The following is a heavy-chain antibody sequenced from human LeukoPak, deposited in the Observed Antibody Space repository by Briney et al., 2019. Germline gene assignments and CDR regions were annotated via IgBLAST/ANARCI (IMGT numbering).Heavy chain of an antibody. V-gene: IGHV3-30*03. D-gene: IGHD5-12*01. CDR2: VSYDGSDK. CDR1: GFTFSDYG. CDR3: ARERSGYDHQY. J-gene: IGHJ4*02. Sequence: PGGSLRLSCAASGFTFSDYGMHWVRQAPGKGLEWVAVVSYDGSDKYYADSVKGRFTISRDNSENMLYLQMNSLRPEDTAVYYCARERSGYDHQYWGQGTLVTVSS.